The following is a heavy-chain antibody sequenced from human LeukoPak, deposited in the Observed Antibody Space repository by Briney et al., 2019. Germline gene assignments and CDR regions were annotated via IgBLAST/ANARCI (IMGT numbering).Heavy chain of an antibody. J-gene: IGHJ4*02. CDR3: ARDLGDTAMPDY. CDR2: ISYDGSNK. CDR1: GFTFSSYA. V-gene: IGHV3-30-3*01. D-gene: IGHD5-18*01. Sequence: GGSLRLSCAASGFTFSSYAMHRVRQAPGKGLEWVAVISYDGSNKYYADSVKGRFTISRDNSKNTLYLQMNSLRAEDTAVYYCARDLGDTAMPDYWGQGTLVTVSS.